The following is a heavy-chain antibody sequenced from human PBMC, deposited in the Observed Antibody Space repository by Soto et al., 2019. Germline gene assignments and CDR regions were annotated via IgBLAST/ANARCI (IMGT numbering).Heavy chain of an antibody. CDR3: ARDLAGDYARYYGRDV. J-gene: IGHJ6*02. V-gene: IGHV1-69*13. D-gene: IGHD4-17*01. CDR2: IIPIFGTA. Sequence: SVKVSCKASGGTFSSYAISWVRQAPGQGLEWMGGIIPIFGTANYAQKFQGRVTITADESTSTAYMELSSLRSEDTAVYYCARDLAGDYARYYGRDVWGQGTTVTV. CDR1: GGTFSSYA.